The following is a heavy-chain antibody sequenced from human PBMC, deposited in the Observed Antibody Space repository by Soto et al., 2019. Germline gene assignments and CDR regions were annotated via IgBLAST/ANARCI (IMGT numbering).Heavy chain of an antibody. D-gene: IGHD6-19*01. CDR1: GGSFSGYC. CDR3: ARVKKAVAARYYYYGMDV. Sequence: AETLSLTCAVYGGSFSGYCWSWIRQPPGKGLEWIGDINHSGSTNYNPSLKSRVTISVDTSKNQFSLKLSSVTAADTAVYYCARVKKAVAARYYYYGMDVWGQGTTVTVSS. J-gene: IGHJ6*02. V-gene: IGHV4-34*01. CDR2: INHSGST.